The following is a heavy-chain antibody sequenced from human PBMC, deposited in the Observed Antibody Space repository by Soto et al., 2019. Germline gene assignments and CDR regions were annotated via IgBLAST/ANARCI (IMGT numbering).Heavy chain of an antibody. CDR1: GGTFSSYA. Sequence: PGKVSCKASGGTFSSYAISWGRQALGQGLEWMGGIIPIFGTANYAQKFQGRVTITADESTSTAYMELSSLRSEDTAVYYCARVPSRYYYYGMDVWGQGTTVTVSS. CDR3: ARVPSRYYYYGMDV. D-gene: IGHD6-6*01. J-gene: IGHJ6*02. V-gene: IGHV1-69*13. CDR2: IIPIFGTA.